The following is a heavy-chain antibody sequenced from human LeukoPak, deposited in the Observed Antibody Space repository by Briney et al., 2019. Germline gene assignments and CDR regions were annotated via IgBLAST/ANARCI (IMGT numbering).Heavy chain of an antibody. J-gene: IGHJ4*02. CDR3: ARTTVTTPLDFDY. Sequence: SETLSLTCTVSGGSISSYYWSWIRQPPGKGLEWIGYIYYSGSTNYNPSLKSRVTISVDTSKNQFSLKLSSVTAADTAVYYCARTTVTTPLDFDYWDQGTLVTVSS. CDR1: GGSISSYY. CDR2: IYYSGST. V-gene: IGHV4-59*01. D-gene: IGHD4-17*01.